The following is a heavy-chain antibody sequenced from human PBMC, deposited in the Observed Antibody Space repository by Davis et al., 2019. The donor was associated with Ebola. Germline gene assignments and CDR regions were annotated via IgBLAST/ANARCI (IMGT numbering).Heavy chain of an antibody. D-gene: IGHD2-2*01. CDR1: GFTFSDYY. CDR3: ARRAYCSSTSCPVGDAFDI. V-gene: IGHV3-11*04. J-gene: IGHJ3*02. CDR2: ISSSGSTI. Sequence: GESLKISCAASGFTFSDYYMSWIRQAPGKGLEWVSYISSSGSTIYYADSVKGRFTISRDNAKNSLYLQMNSLRDEDTAVYYCARRAYCSSTSCPVGDAFDIWGQGTMVTVSS.